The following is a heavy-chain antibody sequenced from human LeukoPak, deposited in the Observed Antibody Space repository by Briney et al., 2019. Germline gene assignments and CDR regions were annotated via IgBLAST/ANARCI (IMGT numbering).Heavy chain of an antibody. D-gene: IGHD1-26*01. CDR3: ARDHGSQRYWFDP. J-gene: IGHJ5*02. CDR1: GYIFTSYA. Sequence: ASVKVSCKASGYIFTSYAMNWVRQAPGQGLEWMGWINTNTGNPTYAQGFTGRFVFSLDTSASTAYLQISSLKAEDTAMYYCARDHGSQRYWFDPWGQGTLVTVSS. CDR2: INTNTGNP. V-gene: IGHV7-4-1*02.